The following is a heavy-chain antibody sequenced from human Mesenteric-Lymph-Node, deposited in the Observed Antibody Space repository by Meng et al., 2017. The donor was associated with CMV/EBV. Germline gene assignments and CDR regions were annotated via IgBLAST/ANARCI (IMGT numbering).Heavy chain of an antibody. CDR3: ARGNYMVRGFSSTTFDY. CDR2: INHSGST. D-gene: IGHD3-10*01. J-gene: IGHJ4*02. V-gene: IGHV4-34*01. CDR1: GGSFSGYY. Sequence: QGDLQRWGAGRLKPSATLSLPCAVYGGSFSGYYWRWIRQPPGKGLEWIGEINHSGSTNYNPSLKSRVTISVDTSKNQFSLKLSSVTAADTAVYYCARGNYMVRGFSSTTFDYWGQGTLVTVSS.